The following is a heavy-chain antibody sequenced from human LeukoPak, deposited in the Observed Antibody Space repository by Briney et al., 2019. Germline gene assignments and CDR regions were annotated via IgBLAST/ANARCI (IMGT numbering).Heavy chain of an antibody. CDR3: ARDSVYYVCDY. V-gene: IGHV3-21*01. J-gene: IGHJ4*02. CDR2: TSSSSSYI. D-gene: IGHD3-22*01. Sequence: GGSLRLSCAASEFTFSSYSMNWVRQAPGKGLEWVSSTSSSSSYIYYADSVKGRFTISRDNAKNSLYLQMNSLRAEDTAVYYCARDSVYYVCDYWGQGTLVTVSS. CDR1: EFTFSSYS.